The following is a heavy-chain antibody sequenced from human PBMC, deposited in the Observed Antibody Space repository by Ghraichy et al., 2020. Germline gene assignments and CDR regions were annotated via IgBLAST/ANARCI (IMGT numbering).Heavy chain of an antibody. D-gene: IGHD4/OR15-4a*01. V-gene: IGHV3-7*01. Sequence: GGSLRLSCVASGFTFSSYWMSWVRQAPGKGLEWVANIKQDGSKIYYVDSVKGRFIISRDNAKNSLYLQMNSLRAEDTAVYYCARDQGDFAMVLYYYGMDVWGQGTTVTVSS. J-gene: IGHJ6*02. CDR2: IKQDGSKI. CDR3: ARDQGDFAMVLYYYGMDV. CDR1: GFTFSSYW.